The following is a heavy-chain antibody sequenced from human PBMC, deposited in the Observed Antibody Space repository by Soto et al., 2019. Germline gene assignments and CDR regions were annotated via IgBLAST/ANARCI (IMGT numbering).Heavy chain of an antibody. Sequence: EVQLVESGGGLVQPGGSLRLSSAASGFTVSSNYMSWVRQAPGKGLEWVSVIYSGGSTYYADSVKGRFTISRHNSKNTLYLQMNSLRAEDTAVYYCARSSSWYLPGFDRWGQGTLVTVSS. CDR1: GFTVSSNY. CDR3: ARSSSWYLPGFDR. CDR2: IYSGGST. J-gene: IGHJ5*02. V-gene: IGHV3-53*04. D-gene: IGHD6-13*01.